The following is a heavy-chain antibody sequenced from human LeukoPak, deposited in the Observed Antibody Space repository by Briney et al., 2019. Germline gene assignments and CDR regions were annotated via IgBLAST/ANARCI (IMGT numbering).Heavy chain of an antibody. CDR1: GGTFSSYA. Sequence: GASVKVSCKASGGTFSSYAISWVRQAPGQGLEWMGGITPIFGTANYAQKFQGRVTITTDESTSTAYMELSSLRSEDTAVYYCARGGIAAAGTGWFDPWGQGTLVTVSS. CDR3: ARGGIAAAGTGWFDP. CDR2: ITPIFGTA. V-gene: IGHV1-69*05. D-gene: IGHD6-13*01. J-gene: IGHJ5*02.